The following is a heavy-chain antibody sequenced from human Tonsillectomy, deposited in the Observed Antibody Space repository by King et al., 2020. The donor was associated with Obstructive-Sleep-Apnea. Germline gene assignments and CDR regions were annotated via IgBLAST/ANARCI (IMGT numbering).Heavy chain of an antibody. Sequence: QLVQYGAEVKKPGESLKISCKGSGYSFTYYWIGWVRQVPGKGLDWMGIIYPGDSDTRYSPSFQGQVTISADKSISTAYLQWNSLKASDTAIYYCARPYGGYVGYFDFWGQGALVTVSS. V-gene: IGHV5-51*01. D-gene: IGHD5-12*01. J-gene: IGHJ4*02. CDR1: GYSFTYYW. CDR3: ARPYGGYVGYFDF. CDR2: IYPGDSDT.